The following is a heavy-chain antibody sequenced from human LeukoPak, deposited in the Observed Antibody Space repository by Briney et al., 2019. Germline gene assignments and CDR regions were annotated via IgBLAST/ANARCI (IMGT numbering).Heavy chain of an antibody. V-gene: IGHV3-21*01. D-gene: IGHD6-13*01. Sequence: GSLRLSCAASGFTFSPYSMNWVRQAPGKGLEWVSFISTSSSFIYYADSVKGRFTISRDNAKNSLYLQMNSLRADDTAVYYCATDLSYTSSWSDYRGQGTLVTVSS. CDR2: ISTSSSFI. CDR3: ATDLSYTSSWSDY. CDR1: GFTFSPYS. J-gene: IGHJ4*02.